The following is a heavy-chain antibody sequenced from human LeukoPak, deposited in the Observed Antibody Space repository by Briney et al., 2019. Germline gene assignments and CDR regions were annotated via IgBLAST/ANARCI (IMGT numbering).Heavy chain of an antibody. CDR2: ISYDGSNK. V-gene: IGHV3-30-3*01. CDR3: ARAYSSSWPAIEAFEI. CDR1: GVTFSSYS. D-gene: IGHD6-13*01. Sequence: SGGSLRLSCAASGVTFSSYSMHWVRQAPGKGLEWVAIISYDGSNKDYADSVKGRFTISRDNSKNTLYLQMNSLRAEDTAVYYCARAYSSSWPAIEAFEIWGQGTMVTVSS. J-gene: IGHJ3*02.